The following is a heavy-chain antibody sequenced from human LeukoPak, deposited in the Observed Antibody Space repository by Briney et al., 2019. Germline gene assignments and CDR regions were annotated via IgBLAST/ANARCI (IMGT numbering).Heavy chain of an antibody. D-gene: IGHD1-1*01. CDR3: VRYGVDNNWAQAFDV. Sequence: PSETLSLTCTVSGGSISSGSYYWSWIRQPAGKGLEWIGFIHNSGYTNYNPSLKSRVTMSMDTSKNQFSLKLSSVTAADTAVYYCVRYGVDNNWAQAFDVWGQGTMVTVSS. CDR2: IHNSGYT. CDR1: GGSISSGSYY. J-gene: IGHJ3*01. V-gene: IGHV4-61*10.